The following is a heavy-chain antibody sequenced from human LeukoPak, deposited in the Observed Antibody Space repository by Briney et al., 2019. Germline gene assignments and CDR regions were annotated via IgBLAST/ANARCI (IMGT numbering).Heavy chain of an antibody. D-gene: IGHD6-13*01. V-gene: IGHV3-23*01. Sequence: GGSLRLSCAASGFSFTSFAMGWVRQPPGKGLEWVSTISDSGGRTHYADSVQGRFTISRDNYKNTLYLQINNRRAEDTAIYYCDAADFWGQGTLVTVSS. J-gene: IGHJ4*02. CDR1: GFSFTSFA. CDR3: DAADF. CDR2: ISDSGGRT.